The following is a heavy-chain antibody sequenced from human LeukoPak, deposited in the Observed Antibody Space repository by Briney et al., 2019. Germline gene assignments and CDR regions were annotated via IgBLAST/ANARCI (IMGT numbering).Heavy chain of an antibody. J-gene: IGHJ6*03. Sequence: GGSLRLSCAVSGFTFSSYSMNWVRQAPGEGLGWVSSISSSSSYIYYADSVKGRFTISRDNAKNSLYLQMNSLRAEDTAVYYCASKQLVGHYYYYYYMDVWGKGTTVTVSS. V-gene: IGHV3-21*01. CDR1: GFTFSSYS. D-gene: IGHD6-6*01. CDR2: ISSSSSYI. CDR3: ASKQLVGHYYYYYYMDV.